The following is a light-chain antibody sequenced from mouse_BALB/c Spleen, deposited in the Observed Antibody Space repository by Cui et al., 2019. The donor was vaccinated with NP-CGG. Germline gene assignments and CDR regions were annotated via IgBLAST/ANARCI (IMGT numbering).Light chain of an antibody. V-gene: IGLV1*01. CDR3: ALWYSNHWV. CDR1: TGAVTTSNY. CDR2: GTN. Sequence: QAVVTQESALTTSPGETVTLTCRSSTGAVTTSNYANWVQEKPDHLFTGLIGGTNNRAPGVPARFSGFRIGDKAALTITGAQTEDEAIYFCALWYSNHWVFGGGTKLTVL. J-gene: IGLJ1*01.